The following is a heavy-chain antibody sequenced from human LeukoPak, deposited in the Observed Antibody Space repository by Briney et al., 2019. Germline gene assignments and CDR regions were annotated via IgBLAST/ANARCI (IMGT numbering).Heavy chain of an antibody. Sequence: PSETLSLTCTVSGGSINNYYWSWLPQPPGKGLEWIGYIYYRGSTNYNPSLKSRVTFSVDTSKNQFSLKLNSVTAADTAVYYCARGGDYGDLRYFDYWGQGTLVTVSS. D-gene: IGHD4-17*01. J-gene: IGHJ4*02. CDR2: IYYRGST. V-gene: IGHV4-59*01. CDR3: ARGGDYGDLRYFDY. CDR1: GGSINNYY.